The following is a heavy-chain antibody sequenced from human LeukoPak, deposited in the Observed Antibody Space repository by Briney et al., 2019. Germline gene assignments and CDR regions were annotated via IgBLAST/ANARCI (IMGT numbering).Heavy chain of an antibody. CDR3: AREGRELAYCSGSTCYSSGPIDS. Sequence: PGGSLRLSCAASGFTFSSFWMTWVRQAPGKGLEWVATINRDGSEKYYVDSVEGRFTISRDNAKNSLYLQMNSLRAEETAVYYCAREGRELAYCSGSTCYSSGPIDSWGQGTLVTVSS. V-gene: IGHV3-7*01. CDR1: GFTFSSFW. D-gene: IGHD2-2*02. CDR2: INRDGSEK. J-gene: IGHJ4*02.